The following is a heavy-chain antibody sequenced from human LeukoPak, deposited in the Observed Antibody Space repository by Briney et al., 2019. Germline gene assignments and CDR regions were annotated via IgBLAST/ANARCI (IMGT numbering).Heavy chain of an antibody. J-gene: IGHJ6*04. Sequence: ASVKVSCKASGYTFTGYFMHWVRQAPGQGLEWMGWINPNSGGTNYAQKFQDRVTMTRDTSISTAYMELSSLRSDDTAVDYCARASVLRYLAVWGEGTTVTVSS. CDR1: GYTFTGYF. CDR3: ARASVLRYLAV. V-gene: IGHV1-2*02. D-gene: IGHD3-9*01. CDR2: INPNSGGT.